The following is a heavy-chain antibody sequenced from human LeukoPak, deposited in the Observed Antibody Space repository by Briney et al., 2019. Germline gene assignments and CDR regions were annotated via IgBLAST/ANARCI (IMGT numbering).Heavy chain of an antibody. Sequence: PSETLSLNCTVSGDSISSSNSYWGWIRQPPGKGLEWIGSMWFGATTSYDPSLKSRVTISIDPSKNQFSLKLSSVTAADTALYYCARGRRGSYFQDYWGQGTLVTVSS. V-gene: IGHV4-39*07. CDR1: GDSISSSNSY. CDR2: MWFGATT. D-gene: IGHD1-26*01. J-gene: IGHJ4*02. CDR3: ARGRRGSYFQDY.